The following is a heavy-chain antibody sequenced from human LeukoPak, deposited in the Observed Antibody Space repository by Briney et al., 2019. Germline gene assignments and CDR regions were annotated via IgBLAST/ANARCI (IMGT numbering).Heavy chain of an antibody. V-gene: IGHV3-23*01. J-gene: IGHJ4*02. Sequence: GGSLRLSCAASGFTFSSYAMSWVRQAPGKGLEWVSAISGSGGSTYYADSVKGRFTISRDNSKNTLYLQMNSLRAEDTAVYYRAKDRRSSYYYDSSGYYFDYWGQGTLVTVSS. CDR3: AKDRRSSYYYDSSGYYFDY. CDR1: GFTFSSYA. D-gene: IGHD3-22*01. CDR2: ISGSGGST.